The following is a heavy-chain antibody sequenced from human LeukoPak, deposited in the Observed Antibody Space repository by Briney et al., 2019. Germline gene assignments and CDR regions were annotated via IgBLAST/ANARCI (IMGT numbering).Heavy chain of an antibody. Sequence: PSETLSLTCTVSGGSISSGDYYWSWIRQPPGKGLEWIGYIYYSGSTYYNPSLKSRVTISVDTSKNQFSLKLSSVTAADTAVYYCASSITGTTSAGYWGQGTLVTVSS. V-gene: IGHV4-30-4*01. CDR1: GGSISSGDYY. CDR3: ASSITGTTSAGY. D-gene: IGHD1-20*01. J-gene: IGHJ4*02. CDR2: IYYSGST.